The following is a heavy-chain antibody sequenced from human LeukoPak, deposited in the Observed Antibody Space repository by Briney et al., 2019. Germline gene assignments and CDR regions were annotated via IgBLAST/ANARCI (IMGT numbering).Heavy chain of an antibody. CDR2: IKPSGGNT. V-gene: IGHV1-46*01. CDR3: ARVRDGYNDAYDI. J-gene: IGHJ3*02. Sequence: ASVKVSCKASGYTFTSYYMHWVRQAPGQGLEWMGIIKPSGGNTNYAQKFQGRVTMTRDTSTSTVYMELSSLKSEDTAVYYCARVRDGYNDAYDIWGQGTMATVSS. D-gene: IGHD5-24*01. CDR1: GYTFTSYY.